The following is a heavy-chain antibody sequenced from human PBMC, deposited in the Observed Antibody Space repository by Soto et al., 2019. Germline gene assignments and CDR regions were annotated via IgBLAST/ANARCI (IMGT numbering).Heavy chain of an antibody. CDR2: IYHSGST. D-gene: IGHD1-1*01. CDR1: GGSISSGGYS. CDR3: ARWPQLEPRFDY. V-gene: IGHV4-30-2*01. Sequence: PSETLSLTCAVSGGSISSGGYSWSWIRQPPGKGLEWIGYIYHSGSTYYNPSLKSRVTISVDRSKNQFSLKLSSVTAAVTAVYYCARWPQLEPRFDYWGQGTLVTVSS. J-gene: IGHJ4*02.